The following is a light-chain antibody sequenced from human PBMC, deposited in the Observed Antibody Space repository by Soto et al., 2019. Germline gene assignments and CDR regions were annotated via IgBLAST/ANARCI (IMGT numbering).Light chain of an antibody. CDR3: QMYGSSPPGT. CDR1: QSLSSSY. V-gene: IGKV3-20*01. Sequence: EIVLTQSPGTLSLSPEETAALSCRASQSLSSSYLAWYQQKPGQAPRLLIHGASSRATGIPRRFSGSGSGTDFTLTISRLEPEDFAVYYCQMYGSSPPGTFGQGTKVDIK. CDR2: GAS. J-gene: IGKJ1*01.